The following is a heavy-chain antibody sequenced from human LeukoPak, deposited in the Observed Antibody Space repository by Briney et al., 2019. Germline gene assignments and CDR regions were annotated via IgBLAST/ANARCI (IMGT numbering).Heavy chain of an antibody. J-gene: IGHJ4*02. Sequence: SETLSLTCTVSGGSIYSYYWSWIRQTPGKGLEWIGYIYYTGSTEYHPSLKSRVTISLDTSKNQFSLKLTSVTAADTAVYYCARVYQSAEYYFDYWGQGNLVSVSS. V-gene: IGHV4-59*01. CDR1: GGSIYSYY. CDR2: IYYTGST. D-gene: IGHD2-2*01. CDR3: ARVYQSAEYYFDY.